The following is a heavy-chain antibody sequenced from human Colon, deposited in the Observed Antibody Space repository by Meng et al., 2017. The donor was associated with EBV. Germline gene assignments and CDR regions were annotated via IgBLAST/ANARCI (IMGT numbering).Heavy chain of an antibody. CDR1: GDSVSDTNHF. D-gene: IGHD3-16*01. CDR2: INSNWNT. CDR3: VRVRGDFDY. J-gene: IGHJ4*02. Sequence: QLQLQESGPGLVKPSEPLSLPCIVSGDSVSDTNHFWGWVRQAPGKGLEWVGSINSNWNTYSNPSLTSRVTMSLDTSKNQFSLKLSSVTAADTAVYYCVRVRGDFDYWGQGTLVTVSS. V-gene: IGHV4-39*07.